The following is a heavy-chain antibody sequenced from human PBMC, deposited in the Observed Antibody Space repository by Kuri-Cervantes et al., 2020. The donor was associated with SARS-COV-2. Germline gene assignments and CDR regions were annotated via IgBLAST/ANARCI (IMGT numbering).Heavy chain of an antibody. V-gene: IGHV6-1*01. J-gene: IGHJ3*02. CDR2: TYYRSRWYD. CDR3: ARADAFDI. Sequence: SDTLSLPGAISGASVSSNTAAWNCIRQYPSRGLEWLGRTYYRSRWYDDYAVSVKSRITINPDTSKNQFSLLLNSVTPEDTAVYYCARADAFDIWGQGTMVTVSS. CDR1: GASVSSNTAA.